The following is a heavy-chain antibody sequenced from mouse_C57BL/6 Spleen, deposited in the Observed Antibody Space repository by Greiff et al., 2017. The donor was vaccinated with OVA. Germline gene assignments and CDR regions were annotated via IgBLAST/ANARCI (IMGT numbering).Heavy chain of an antibody. D-gene: IGHD1-1*01. J-gene: IGHJ4*01. Sequence: VQLQQSGAELVKPGASVKLSCTASGFNIKDYYMHWVKQRTEQGLEWIGRIDPEDGETKYAPKFQGKATITADTSSNTAYLQLSSLTSEYTAVYYCARPFLTTVVADAMDYWGQGTSVTVSS. V-gene: IGHV14-2*01. CDR2: IDPEDGET. CDR3: ARPFLTTVVADAMDY. CDR1: GFNIKDYY.